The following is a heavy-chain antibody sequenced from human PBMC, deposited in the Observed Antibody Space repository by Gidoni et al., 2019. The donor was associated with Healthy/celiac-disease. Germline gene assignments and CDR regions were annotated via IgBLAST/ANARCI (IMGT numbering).Heavy chain of an antibody. J-gene: IGHJ4*02. D-gene: IGHD3-3*01. Sequence: QVQLVESGGGVVQPGRSLRLSCAASGFPFSSYGMHWVRKATGKGPEWVAVIWYDGSNKYYADSVKGRFTISRDNSKNTLYLQMNSLRAEDTAVYYCARELRFLEWLFPDYWGQGTLVTVSS. CDR2: IWYDGSNK. CDR3: ARELRFLEWLFPDY. V-gene: IGHV3-33*01. CDR1: GFPFSSYG.